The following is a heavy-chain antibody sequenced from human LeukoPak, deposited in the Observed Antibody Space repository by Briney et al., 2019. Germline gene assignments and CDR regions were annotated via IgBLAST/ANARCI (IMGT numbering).Heavy chain of an antibody. CDR3: ARWDGYSSSPDY. Sequence: ASVKVSCKASGYSLTGHYMHWLRQAPGQGLEWMGWINPNSGDTGYAQKFQGRVTMTRDMSISTIYMELTRLRSDDTALYYCARWDGYSSSPDYWGQGTLVTVSS. CDR1: GYSLTGHY. D-gene: IGHD6-13*01. J-gene: IGHJ4*02. V-gene: IGHV1-2*02. CDR2: INPNSGDT.